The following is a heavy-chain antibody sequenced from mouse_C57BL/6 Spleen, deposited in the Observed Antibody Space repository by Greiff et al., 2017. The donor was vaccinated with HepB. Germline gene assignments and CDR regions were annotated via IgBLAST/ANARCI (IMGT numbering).Heavy chain of an antibody. CDR3: ARRIITTYYAMDY. J-gene: IGHJ4*01. V-gene: IGHV5-17*01. Sequence: EVKLVESGGGLVKPGGSLKLSCAASGFTFSDYGMHWVRQAPEKGLEWVAYISSGSSTIYYADTVKGRFTISRDNAKNTLFLQITSLRSEDTAMYYCARRIITTYYAMDYWGQGTSVTVSS. CDR2: ISSGSSTI. D-gene: IGHD1-1*01. CDR1: GFTFSDYG.